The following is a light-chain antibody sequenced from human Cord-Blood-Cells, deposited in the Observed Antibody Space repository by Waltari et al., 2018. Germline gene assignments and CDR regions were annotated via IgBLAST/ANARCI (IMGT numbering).Light chain of an antibody. CDR3: MQATHQGP. Sequence: DIVMTQTPPSLPVTPGEPASIPCRSSQSLLHSNGYTHLHWYLQKPGQSTQLLIYRVSNHRSGVTDRFSGSGSGSDFTLKISWVEAEDVGVYYCMQATHQGPSGGGTKVEIK. CDR2: RVS. J-gene: IGKJ4*01. CDR1: QSLLHSNGYTH. V-gene: IGKV2-28*01.